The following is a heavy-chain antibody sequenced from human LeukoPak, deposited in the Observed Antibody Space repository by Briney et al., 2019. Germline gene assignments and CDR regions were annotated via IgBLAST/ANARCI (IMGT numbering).Heavy chain of an antibody. CDR1: GFTFSSYE. J-gene: IGHJ5*02. V-gene: IGHV4-34*01. CDR2: INHSGST. Sequence: GSLRLSCAASGFTFSSYEMNWVRQAPGKGLEWIGEINHSGSTNYNPSLKSRVTISVDTSKNQFSLKLSSVTAADTAVYYCASLGHHIVTTAKNWFDPWGRGTLVTVSS. D-gene: IGHD5-12*01. CDR3: ASLGHHIVTTAKNWFDP.